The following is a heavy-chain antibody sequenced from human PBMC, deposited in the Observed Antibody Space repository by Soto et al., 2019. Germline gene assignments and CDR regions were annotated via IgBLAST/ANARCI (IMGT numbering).Heavy chain of an antibody. Sequence: GASVKVSCKASGYTFTGYYMHWVRQAPGQGLEWMGWINPNSGGTNYAQKFQGWVAMTRDTSISTAYMELSRLRSDDTAVYYCASSGGSPDHNDAFDIWGQGTMVTVSS. J-gene: IGHJ3*02. CDR2: INPNSGGT. CDR3: ASSGGSPDHNDAFDI. CDR1: GYTFTGYY. V-gene: IGHV1-2*04. D-gene: IGHD2-15*01.